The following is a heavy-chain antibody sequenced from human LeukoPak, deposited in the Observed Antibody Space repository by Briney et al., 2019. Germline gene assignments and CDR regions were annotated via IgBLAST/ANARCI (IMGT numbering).Heavy chain of an antibody. CDR2: ISSSGSTI. CDR1: GFTFSDYY. V-gene: IGHV3-11*01. CDR3: AKDQRGGYSYEFDY. Sequence: PGGSLRLSCAASGFTFSDYYMSWIRQAPGKGLEWVSYISSSGSTIYYADSVKGRFTISRDNAKNSLYLQMNSLRAEDTAVYYCAKDQRGGYSYEFDYWGQGTLVTVSS. D-gene: IGHD5-18*01. J-gene: IGHJ4*02.